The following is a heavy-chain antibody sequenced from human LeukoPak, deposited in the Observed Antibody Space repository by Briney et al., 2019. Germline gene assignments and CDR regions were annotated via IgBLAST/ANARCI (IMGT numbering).Heavy chain of an antibody. CDR1: GFTFSSYS. J-gene: IGHJ4*02. D-gene: IGHD3-22*01. CDR2: ISSSRSYI. Sequence: GGSLRLSCAASGFTFSSYSMNWVRQAPGKGLEWVSSISSSRSYIYYADSVKGRFTISRDNAKNSLYLQMNSLRAEDTAVYYCARDGDYYDSSGGFDYWGQGTLVTVSS. V-gene: IGHV3-21*01. CDR3: ARDGDYYDSSGGFDY.